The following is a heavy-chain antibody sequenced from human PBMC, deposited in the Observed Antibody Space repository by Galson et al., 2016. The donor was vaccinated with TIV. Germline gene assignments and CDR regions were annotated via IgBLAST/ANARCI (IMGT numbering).Heavy chain of an antibody. CDR2: INPNSGVT. CDR3: FLYDRHNYQMDSQH. D-gene: IGHD3-22*01. CDR1: GYIFSGYF. J-gene: IGHJ1*01. Sequence: SVKVSCKASGYIFSGYFMHWVRQAPGQGLEWMGWINPNSGVTNYAQKFQGRVTMTRDTTRDTSMSTAYMELNRMRSDDTAVYFCFLYDRHNYQMDSQHWGPGTLVTVSS. V-gene: IGHV1-2*02.